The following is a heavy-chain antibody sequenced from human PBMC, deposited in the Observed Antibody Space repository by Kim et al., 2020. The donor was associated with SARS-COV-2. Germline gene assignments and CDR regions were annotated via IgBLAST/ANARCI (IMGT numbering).Heavy chain of an antibody. V-gene: IGHV3-7*01. J-gene: IGHJ4*02. D-gene: IGHD2-2*01. CDR2: SQT. Sequence: SQTYYVDSVGDRFTSARDNAKNSLYLQMNSLRGEDTAVYYCARAYPGNDYWGQGTLVTVSS. CDR3: ARAYPGNDY.